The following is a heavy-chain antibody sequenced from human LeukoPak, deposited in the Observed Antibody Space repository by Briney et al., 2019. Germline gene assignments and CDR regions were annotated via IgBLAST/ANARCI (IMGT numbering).Heavy chain of an antibody. V-gene: IGHV4-59*01. CDR3: ARDVGGWIQFAL. CDR2: VSYSGST. Sequence: LETLSLTCTVSGGSISSYYWSWIRQPPRKGLEWIGYVSYSGSTNYNPSLKSRVTVSVDTSKNQFSLKLSSVTAADTAVYYCARDVGGWIQFALWGQGTLVTVSS. D-gene: IGHD5-24*01. CDR1: GGSISSYY. J-gene: IGHJ4*02.